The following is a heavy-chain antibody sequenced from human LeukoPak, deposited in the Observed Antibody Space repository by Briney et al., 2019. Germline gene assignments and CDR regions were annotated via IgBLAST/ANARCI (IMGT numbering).Heavy chain of an antibody. D-gene: IGHD3-22*01. Sequence: GRSLRLSCAASGFTFSASAMHWVRQAPGKGPECVAVISYDGSNKYYADPVKGRFTISRDNSKNTLYLQMNSLRTEDTAVYYCARGPQPLLNTTSPFDYWGQGTLVTVSS. CDR2: ISYDGSNK. V-gene: IGHV3-30*17. CDR3: ARGPQPLLNTTSPFDY. CDR1: GFTFSASA. J-gene: IGHJ4*02.